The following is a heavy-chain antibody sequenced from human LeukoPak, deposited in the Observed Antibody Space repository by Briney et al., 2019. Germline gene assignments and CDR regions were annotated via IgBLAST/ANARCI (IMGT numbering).Heavy chain of an antibody. D-gene: IGHD1-26*01. V-gene: IGHV5-51*01. J-gene: IGHJ3*02. CDR1: GYSFTRYW. CDR2: IYPGDSDT. Sequence: GESLKISCKGSGYSFTRYWIGWVRQMPGKGLEWMGIIYPGDSDTKYSPSFQGQVTISADKSISTAYLQWSSLKASDTAMYYCARRMVVGATTTYAFDIWGQGTMVTVSS. CDR3: ARRMVVGATTTYAFDI.